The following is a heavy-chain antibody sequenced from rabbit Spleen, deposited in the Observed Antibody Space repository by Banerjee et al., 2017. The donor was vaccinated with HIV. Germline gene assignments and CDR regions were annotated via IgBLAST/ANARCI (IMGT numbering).Heavy chain of an antibody. V-gene: IGHV1S45*01. Sequence: QEQLVESRGGLVKPGGSLKLSCTASRFPFSDKAVMCWVRQAPGKGLQWIACINAVTGKAVYATWAIGRFTISRASSTTVFLQMTSLTAADTATYFCARDTGTSFSSYGMDLWGPGTLVTVS. CDR3: ARDTGTSFSSYGMDL. J-gene: IGHJ6*01. CDR2: INAVTGKA. CDR1: RFPFSDKAV. D-gene: IGHD7-1*01.